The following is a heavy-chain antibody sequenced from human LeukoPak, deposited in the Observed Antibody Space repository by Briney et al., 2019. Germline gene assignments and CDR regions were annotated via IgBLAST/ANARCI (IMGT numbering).Heavy chain of an antibody. V-gene: IGHV1-2*02. CDR1: GYTFTGYY. D-gene: IGHD3-10*01. CDR2: INPNSGGT. J-gene: IGHJ6*03. Sequence: ASVKVSCKAPGYTFTGYYMHWVRQAPGQGLEWMGWINPNSGGTNYAQKFQGRVTMTRDTSISTAYMELSRLRSDDTAVYYCARAYGSGSYYNQGAYYYYMDVWGKGTTVTISS. CDR3: ARAYGSGSYYNQGAYYYYMDV.